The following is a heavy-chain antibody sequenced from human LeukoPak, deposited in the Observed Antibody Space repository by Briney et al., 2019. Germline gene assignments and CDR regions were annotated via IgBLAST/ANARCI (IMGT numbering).Heavy chain of an antibody. Sequence: GGSLRLSCAASGLTVSDYEMNWIRQAPGKGLEWVAYISSSGRSTYYADSVKGRFTISRDNTKNSLCLQMDSLRAEDTAVYYCARDPDCSGGRCSERGLDYWGQGTLVTVSS. V-gene: IGHV3-48*03. CDR3: ARDPDCSGGRCSERGLDY. CDR1: GLTVSDYE. D-gene: IGHD2-15*01. CDR2: ISSSGRST. J-gene: IGHJ4*02.